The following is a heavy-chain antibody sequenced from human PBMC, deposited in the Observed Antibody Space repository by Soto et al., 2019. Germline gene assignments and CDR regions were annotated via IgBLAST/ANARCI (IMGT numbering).Heavy chain of an antibody. CDR3: AREEGPHWFTKGYYGMDV. Sequence: SETLSLTCEVYGGSLSGYVWTWIRQAPGKGLEWIGEVNVGGGTKSNPSLKSRVIISEDTSKNQFSLKLKSVAAADTAIYYCAREEGPHWFTKGYYGMDVWRQGTTVTVSS. CDR1: GGSLSGYV. D-gene: IGHD3-9*01. V-gene: IGHV4-34*01. J-gene: IGHJ6*02. CDR2: VNVGGGT.